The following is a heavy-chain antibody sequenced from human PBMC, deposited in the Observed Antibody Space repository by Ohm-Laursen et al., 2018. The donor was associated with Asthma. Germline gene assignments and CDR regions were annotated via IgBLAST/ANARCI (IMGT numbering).Heavy chain of an antibody. J-gene: IGHJ4*02. D-gene: IGHD4-23*01. CDR3: ARADYDGNSGAFDY. CDR1: GGSISSGGYY. CDR2: IYYSGST. Sequence: SDTLSLTCPVSGGSISSGGYYWSWIRQHPGKGLEWIGYIYYSGSTYYNPSLKSRVTISVDTSKNQFSLKLSSVTAADTAVYYCARADYDGNSGAFDYWGQGTLVTVSS. V-gene: IGHV4-31*03.